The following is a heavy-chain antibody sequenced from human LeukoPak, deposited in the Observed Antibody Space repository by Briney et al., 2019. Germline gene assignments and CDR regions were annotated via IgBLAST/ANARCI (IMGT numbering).Heavy chain of an antibody. V-gene: IGHV1-2*02. D-gene: IGHD3-10*01. CDR1: GYTFTGYY. Sequence: ASVKVSCKASGYTFTGYYMHWVRQAPGQGLEWMGWINPNSGGTNYAQKFQGRVTMTRDTSISTAYMELSRLRSDDTAVYYCARVPEWFGELPSDYWGQGTLVTVSS. J-gene: IGHJ4*02. CDR3: ARVPEWFGELPSDY. CDR2: INPNSGGT.